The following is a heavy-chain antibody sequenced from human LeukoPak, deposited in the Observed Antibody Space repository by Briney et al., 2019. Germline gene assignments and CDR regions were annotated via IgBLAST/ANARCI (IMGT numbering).Heavy chain of an antibody. CDR1: GFTFSSYG. J-gene: IGHJ4*02. CDR2: ISGSGGST. CDR3: AREVRAYGGYSQSDY. D-gene: IGHD5-12*01. V-gene: IGHV3-23*01. Sequence: PGGSLRLSCAASGFTFSSYGMSWVRQAPGKGLEWVSAISGSGGSTYYADSVKGRFTISRDNAKNSLYLQMNSLRAEDTAVYYCAREVRAYGGYSQSDYWGQGTLVTVSS.